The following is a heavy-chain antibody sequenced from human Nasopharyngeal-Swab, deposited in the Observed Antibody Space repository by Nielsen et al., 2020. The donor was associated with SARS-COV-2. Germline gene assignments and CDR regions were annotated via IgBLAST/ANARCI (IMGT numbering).Heavy chain of an antibody. D-gene: IGHD6-25*01. CDR3: ARPLAAASYYFDY. CDR1: GYSFIDYW. CDR2: IYPGDSDT. Sequence: GVSLKISCKVSGYSFIDYWIGWVRQMPGRGLEWMGIIYPGDSDTRYNPSFQGQVTISADNSISTAYLQWGSLKASDSAMYYCARPLAAASYYFDYWGQGTLGTVSS. V-gene: IGHV5-51*01. J-gene: IGHJ4*02.